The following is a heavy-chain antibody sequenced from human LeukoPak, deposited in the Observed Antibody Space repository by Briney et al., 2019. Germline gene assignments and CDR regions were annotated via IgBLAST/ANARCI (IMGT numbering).Heavy chain of an antibody. V-gene: IGHV4-4*02. CDR1: GDSISTNHW. CDR3: AREDSSAYYSGYFDS. Sequence: PSGTLSLTCAVSGDSISTNHWWSWVRQRPGKGLEWIGYISHSGNTFYNPSLKSRVAISLDTSKSQFSLKLSSVTAADTAVYFCAREDSSAYYSGYFDSWGQGTLVTVSS. CDR2: ISHSGNT. J-gene: IGHJ4*02. D-gene: IGHD3-22*01.